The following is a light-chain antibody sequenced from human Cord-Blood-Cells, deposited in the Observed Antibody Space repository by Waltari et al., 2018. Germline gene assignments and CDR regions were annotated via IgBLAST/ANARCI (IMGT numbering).Light chain of an antibody. CDR3: QQYNNWPPGT. V-gene: IGKV3-15*01. CDR2: GAS. J-gene: IGKJ1*01. Sequence: EIVMTQSPATLSVSPGERATLSCRASQSVSSNLAWYQQKPGQDPRLLSYGASTRATGIPARFSGSGSGTEFTLTISSLQSEDFAVYYCQQYNNWPPGTFGQGTKVEIK. CDR1: QSVSSN.